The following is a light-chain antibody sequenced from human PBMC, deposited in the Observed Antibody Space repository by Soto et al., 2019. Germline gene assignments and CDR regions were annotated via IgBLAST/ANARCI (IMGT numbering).Light chain of an antibody. CDR1: QGISNN. CDR3: QQFHYWWT. V-gene: IGKV1-27*01. CDR2: VAS. Sequence: DIQMTQSPSSLSASVGDRVTITCRASQGISNNLAWYQQKPGKVPKLLIYVASTLQSGVPSRFSGSGSGTEFTLTISSLQSEDFAFYYCQQFHYWWTFGQGTKVDIK. J-gene: IGKJ1*01.